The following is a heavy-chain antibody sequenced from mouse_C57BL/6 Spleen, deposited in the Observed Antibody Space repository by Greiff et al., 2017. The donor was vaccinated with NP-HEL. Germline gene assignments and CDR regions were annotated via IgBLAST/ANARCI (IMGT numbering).Heavy chain of an antibody. Sequence: VKLQESGPGLVQPSQSLSITCTVSGFSLTSYGVHWVRQSPGKGLEWLGVIWSGGSTDYNAAFISRLSISKDNSKSQVFFKMNSLQADDTAIYYCASFDGYYGAYWGQGTLVTVSA. D-gene: IGHD2-3*01. J-gene: IGHJ3*01. CDR2: IWSGGST. V-gene: IGHV2-2*01. CDR3: ASFDGYYGAY. CDR1: GFSLTSYG.